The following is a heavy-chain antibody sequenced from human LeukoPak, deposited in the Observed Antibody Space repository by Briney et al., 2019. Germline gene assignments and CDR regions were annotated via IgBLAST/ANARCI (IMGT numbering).Heavy chain of an antibody. V-gene: IGHV3-30*03. J-gene: IGHJ3*02. Sequence: GGSLRLSCAASGFTFSSYGMHWVRQAPGKGLEWVAVISYDGSNKYYADSVKGRFTISRDNSKNTLYLQMNSLRAEDTAVYYCARDTTVGDGFDIWGQGTMVTASS. CDR3: ARDTTVGDGFDI. CDR1: GFTFSSYG. CDR2: ISYDGSNK. D-gene: IGHD3-3*01.